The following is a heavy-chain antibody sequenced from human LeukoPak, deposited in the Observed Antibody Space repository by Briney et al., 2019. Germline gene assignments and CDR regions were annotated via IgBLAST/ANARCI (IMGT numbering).Heavy chain of an antibody. J-gene: IGHJ4*02. Sequence: GGSLRLSCAASGFTFSSYAMSWVRQAPGKGLEGVSAISSSGGSTYYADSVKGRLIISSDNSNNTPYLQMNSLRSGDTAVYYCSKSQWELSFFFDCWGQGTLVTVSS. V-gene: IGHV3-23*01. CDR2: ISSSGGST. CDR3: SKSQWELSFFFDC. D-gene: IGHD1-26*01. CDR1: GFTFSSYA.